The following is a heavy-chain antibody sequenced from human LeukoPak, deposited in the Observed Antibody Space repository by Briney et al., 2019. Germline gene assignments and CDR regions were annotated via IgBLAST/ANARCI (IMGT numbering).Heavy chain of an antibody. Sequence: PGGSLRLSCAASGFTFSSYAMSWVRQAPGKGLKWVSAISGGGSTYYADSVKGRFTISRDNSKNTLYLQMNSLRAEDTAVYYCANLDYYDTELDYWGQGTLVTVSS. CDR2: ISGGGST. CDR3: ANLDYYDTELDY. D-gene: IGHD3-22*01. CDR1: GFTFSSYA. V-gene: IGHV3-23*01. J-gene: IGHJ4*02.